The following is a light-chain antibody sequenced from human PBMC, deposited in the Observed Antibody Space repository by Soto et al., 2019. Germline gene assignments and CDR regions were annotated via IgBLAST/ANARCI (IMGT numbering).Light chain of an antibody. CDR2: WAS. CDR1: QSVFYSSNNKNY. J-gene: IGKJ1*01. CDR3: QQYYSTWT. V-gene: IGKV4-1*01. Sequence: DIVMTQSPDSLAVSLGERATINCKSSQSVFYSSNNKNYLAWYQQKPGQPPKLLIYWASIRESGVPDRFSGSGSGTDFTLTISSLQDEDVAVYYCQQYYSTWTFGQGTKVEIK.